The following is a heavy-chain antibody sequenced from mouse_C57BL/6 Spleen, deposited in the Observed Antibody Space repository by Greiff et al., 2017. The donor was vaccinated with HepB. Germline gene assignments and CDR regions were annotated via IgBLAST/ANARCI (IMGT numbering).Heavy chain of an antibody. CDR3: ASMVTTGAWFAY. V-gene: IGHV5-12*01. CDR2: ISNGGGST. D-gene: IGHD2-2*01. Sequence: EVKVVESGGGLVQPGGSLKLSCAASGFTFSDYYMYWVRQTPEKRLEWVAYISNGGGSTYYPDTVKGRFTISRDNAKNTLYLQMSRLKSEDTAMYYCASMVTTGAWFAYWGQGTLITVSA. CDR1: GFTFSDYY. J-gene: IGHJ3*01.